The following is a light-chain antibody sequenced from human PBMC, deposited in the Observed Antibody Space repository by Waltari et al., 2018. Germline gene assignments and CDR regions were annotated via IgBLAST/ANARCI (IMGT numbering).Light chain of an antibody. CDR1: QTINKY. J-gene: IGKJ4*01. Sequence: DIQMTQSPSSLSASVGDRVTITCRASQTINKYLNWYQKKPGRAPKVLISVISYLHTGVPSRVSGSGSGTDFTLTISSLQPEDFATYYCQQSDSLPLTFGGGTKVEIK. V-gene: IGKV1-39*01. CDR2: VIS. CDR3: QQSDSLPLT.